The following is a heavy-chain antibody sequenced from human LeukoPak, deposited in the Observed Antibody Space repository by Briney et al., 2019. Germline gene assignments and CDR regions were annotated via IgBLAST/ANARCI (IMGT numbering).Heavy chain of an antibody. Sequence: GGSLRLSCAASGFTFSSYAMSWFRQAPGKGLEWASFISDSGGSTYYADSVKGRFTISRDNSRNTLYLQMSSLRAEDTAIYYCAKDASARPSDYWDPGTLVTVSS. CDR3: AKDASARPSDY. J-gene: IGHJ4*02. V-gene: IGHV3-23*01. CDR2: ISDSGGST. CDR1: GFTFSSYA. D-gene: IGHD3-3*01.